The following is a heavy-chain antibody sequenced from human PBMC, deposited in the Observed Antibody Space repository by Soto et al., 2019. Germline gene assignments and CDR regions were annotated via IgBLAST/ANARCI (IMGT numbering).Heavy chain of an antibody. CDR3: ARDLPPRYSGYDWPHNYVFDI. V-gene: IGHV1-18*01. CDR2: ISAYNGNT. D-gene: IGHD5-12*01. Sequence: ASVKVSCKASGYTFTSYGISWVRQAPGQGLEWMGWISAYNGNTNYAQKPQGRVTMTTDTSTSTAYMELRGLRSDDTAVYYCARDLPPRYSGYDWPHNYVFDIWGQGTMVIVSS. CDR1: GYTFTSYG. J-gene: IGHJ3*02.